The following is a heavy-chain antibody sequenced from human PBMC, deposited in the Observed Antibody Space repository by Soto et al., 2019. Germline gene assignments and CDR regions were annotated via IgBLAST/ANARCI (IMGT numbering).Heavy chain of an antibody. D-gene: IGHD1-26*01. Sequence: SQTLSLTCDISGDSVSTNSATWNWIRQSPSRGLEWLGRTYYRSKWYSDYAVSVKSRITISPDTSNNQLSLHLNSVTPDDTAVYFCARGPGWEPGLSTFYAMGVWGQGTTVTVSS. CDR1: GDSVSTNSAT. V-gene: IGHV6-1*01. CDR3: ARGPGWEPGLSTFYAMGV. CDR2: TYYRSKWYS. J-gene: IGHJ6*02.